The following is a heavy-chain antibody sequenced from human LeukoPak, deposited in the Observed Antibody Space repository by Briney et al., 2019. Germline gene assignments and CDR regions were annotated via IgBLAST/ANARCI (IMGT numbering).Heavy chain of an antibody. CDR2: ISAYNGNT. J-gene: IGHJ5*02. CDR3: ARDFSIAAPGAFDP. D-gene: IGHD6-13*01. CDR1: GYTFTSYD. V-gene: IGHV1-18*01. Sequence: GASVKVSCKASGYTFTSYDISWVRQAPGQGLEWMGWISAYNGNTNYAQNLQGRVTMTTDTSSSTAYMELRSLKSDDTAVYYCARDFSIAAPGAFDPWGQGTLVTVSS.